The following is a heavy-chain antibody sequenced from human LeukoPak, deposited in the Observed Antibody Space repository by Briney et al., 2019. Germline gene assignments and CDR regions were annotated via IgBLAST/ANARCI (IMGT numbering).Heavy chain of an antibody. Sequence: SETLCLTCAVYGGSFSGYYWSWIRQPPGKGLEWIGEIKHSGSTNYNPSLKSRVTISVDTSKNQFSLKLSSVTAADTAVYYCARVRKPSYYGSGSLYNWFDPWGQGTLVTVSS. V-gene: IGHV4-34*01. CDR1: GGSFSGYY. J-gene: IGHJ5*02. CDR2: IKHSGST. D-gene: IGHD3-10*01. CDR3: ARVRKPSYYGSGSLYNWFDP.